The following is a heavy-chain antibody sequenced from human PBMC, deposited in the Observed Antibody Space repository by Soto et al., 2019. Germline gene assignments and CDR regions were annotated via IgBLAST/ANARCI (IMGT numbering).Heavy chain of an antibody. D-gene: IGHD2-15*01. V-gene: IGHV3-15*07. CDR1: GFTFSNAW. CDR3: TTGRCSGGSCYSMGGY. Sequence: GGSLRLSCAASGFTFSNAWMNWVRQAPGKGLEWVGRIKSKTDGGTTDYAAPVKGRFTISRDDSKNTLYLQMNSLKTEDTAVYYCTTGRCSGGSCYSMGGYWGQGTLVTVSS. J-gene: IGHJ4*02. CDR2: IKSKTDGGTT.